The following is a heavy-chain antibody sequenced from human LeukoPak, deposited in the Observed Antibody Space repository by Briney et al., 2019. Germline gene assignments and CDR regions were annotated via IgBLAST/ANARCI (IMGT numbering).Heavy chain of an antibody. V-gene: IGHV4-4*07. D-gene: IGHD2-15*01. CDR3: ARGPSGGNGFSY. Sequence: PSETLSLTCTVSGGSISYYYWTWIRQPAGKGLEWIGRIHSSGSTNYNPSLKSRVTMSVDTSKNQFSLRLSSVTAADTAVYYCARGPSGGNGFSYWGQGTLVTVSS. J-gene: IGHJ4*02. CDR1: GGSISYYY. CDR2: IHSSGST.